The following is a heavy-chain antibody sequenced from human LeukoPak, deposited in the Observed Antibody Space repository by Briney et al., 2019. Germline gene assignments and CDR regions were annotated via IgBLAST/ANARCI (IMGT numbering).Heavy chain of an antibody. CDR2: INAGNGNT. D-gene: IGHD5-12*01. CDR1: GYTFTSYA. V-gene: IGHV1-3*01. CDR3: ARGDGDSGCKFGYFQH. J-gene: IGHJ1*01. Sequence: ASVNVSCKASGYTFTSYAMHWVRQAPGQRLEWMGWINAGNGNTKYSQKFQGRVTITRDTSASTAYMELSSLRSEDTAVYYCARGDGDSGCKFGYFQHWGQGTLVTVSS.